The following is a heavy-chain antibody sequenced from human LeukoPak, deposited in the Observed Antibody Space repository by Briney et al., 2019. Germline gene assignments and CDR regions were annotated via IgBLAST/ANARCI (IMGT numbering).Heavy chain of an antibody. CDR3: ARSMGYCSSTSCYVDY. V-gene: IGHV5-51*01. J-gene: IGHJ4*02. CDR2: IYPGDSDT. CDR1: GYSFTSYW. D-gene: IGHD2-2*01. Sequence: HGESLKISCEGSGYSFTSYWIGWVRQMPGKGLEWMGIIYPGDSDTRYSPPFQGQVTISADKSISTAYLQWSSLKASDTAMYYCARSMGYCSSTSCYVDYWGQGTLVTVSS.